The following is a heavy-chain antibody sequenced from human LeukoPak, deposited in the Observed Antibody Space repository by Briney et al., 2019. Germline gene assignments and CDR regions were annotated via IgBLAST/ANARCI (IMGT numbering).Heavy chain of an antibody. CDR1: GGSFSGYY. D-gene: IGHD2-15*01. CDR2: IYHSGST. V-gene: IGHV4-34*01. CDR3: ARGVVGYYFDY. Sequence: PSETLSLTCAVYGGSFSGYYWSWIRQPPGKGLEWIGYIYHSGSTYYNPSLKSRVTISVDRSKNQFSLKLSSVTAADTAVYYCARGVVGYYFDYWGQGTLVTVSS. J-gene: IGHJ4*02.